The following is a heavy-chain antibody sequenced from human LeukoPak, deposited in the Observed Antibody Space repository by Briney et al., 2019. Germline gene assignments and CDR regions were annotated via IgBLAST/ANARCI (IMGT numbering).Heavy chain of an antibody. CDR1: GFTFSTYG. CDR2: INQDGSEK. V-gene: IGHV3-7*03. J-gene: IGHJ3*02. CDR3: AKDKGIWFGELLINNDAFDI. Sequence: QSGGSLRLSCAASGFTFSTYGMHWVRQAPGKGLEWVANINQDGSEKFYVDSMKGRFTISRDNAKNSLYLQMNSLRAEDTALYYCAKDKGIWFGELLINNDAFDIWGQGTMVTVSS. D-gene: IGHD3-10*01.